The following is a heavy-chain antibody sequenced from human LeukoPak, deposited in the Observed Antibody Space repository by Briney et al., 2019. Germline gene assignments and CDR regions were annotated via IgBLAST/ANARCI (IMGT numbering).Heavy chain of an antibody. CDR3: AKVGGGVAGHFDY. V-gene: IGHV3-30*18. CDR2: ISYDGSNK. Sequence: GGSLRLSCAASGFTFSSYGMHWVRQAPGKGLEWVAVISYDGSNKYYADSVKGRFTISRDNSKNTLYLQMNSLRAGDTAVYYCAKVGGGVAGHFDYWGQGTLVTVSS. J-gene: IGHJ4*02. D-gene: IGHD6-19*01. CDR1: GFTFSSYG.